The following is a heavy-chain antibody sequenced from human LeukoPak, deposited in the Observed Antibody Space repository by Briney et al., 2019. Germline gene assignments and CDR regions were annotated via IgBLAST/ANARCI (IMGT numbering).Heavy chain of an antibody. J-gene: IGHJ4*02. CDR2: ISWNSGGI. Sequence: GGSLRLSCAASGFSFDDYAMHWVRQAPGKGLEWVSGISWNSGGIGYADSVKGRFTLSRDNAKNSLYLQMNSLRAEDTALYYCAKDIDTAMVYYFDYWGQGTLVTVSS. CDR3: AKDIDTAMVYYFDY. D-gene: IGHD5-18*01. CDR1: GFSFDDYA. V-gene: IGHV3-9*01.